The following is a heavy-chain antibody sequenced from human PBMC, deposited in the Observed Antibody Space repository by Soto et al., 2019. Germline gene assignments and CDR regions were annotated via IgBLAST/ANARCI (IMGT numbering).Heavy chain of an antibody. D-gene: IGHD3-22*01. Sequence: EVQLLESGGGLVQPGGSLRLSCAASGFTFSTYAINWVRQAPGKGLEWVSAISGSGGNTYYAGSVKGRFTISRDNSKNTLYLQMHSLRAEDTAVYYCAKLSQTYYYDSSGSLGYFQHWGQGTLVTVSS. CDR1: GFTFSTYA. V-gene: IGHV3-23*01. CDR3: AKLSQTYYYDSSGSLGYFQH. J-gene: IGHJ1*01. CDR2: ISGSGGNT.